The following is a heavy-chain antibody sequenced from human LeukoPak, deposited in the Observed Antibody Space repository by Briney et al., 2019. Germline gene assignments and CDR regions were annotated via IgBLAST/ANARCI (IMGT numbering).Heavy chain of an antibody. Sequence: GGSLSLSCAASGFTVSSNYMSWVRQAPGKGLEWVSVIYSGGSTYYADSVKGRFTISRDNSKNTPYLQMNSLRAEDTAVYYCARDRSDGYNYQGSDYWGQGTLVTVSS. D-gene: IGHD5-24*01. CDR3: ARDRSDGYNYQGSDY. V-gene: IGHV3-53*01. CDR2: IYSGGST. J-gene: IGHJ4*02. CDR1: GFTVSSNY.